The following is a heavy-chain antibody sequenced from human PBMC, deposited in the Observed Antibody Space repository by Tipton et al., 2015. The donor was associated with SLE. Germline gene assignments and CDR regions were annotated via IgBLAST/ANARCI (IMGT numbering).Heavy chain of an antibody. CDR2: IYTSGST. D-gene: IGHD6-13*01. CDR1: GGSISSYY. V-gene: IGHV4-4*07. J-gene: IGHJ4*02. Sequence: TLSLTCTVSGGSISSYYWSWIRQPAGKGLEWIGLIYTSGSTNYNPSLKSRVTISVDTSKNQFSLKLSSVTAADTAVYYCASGEGLAAALFDYWGQGTLVTVSS. CDR3: ASGEGLAAALFDY.